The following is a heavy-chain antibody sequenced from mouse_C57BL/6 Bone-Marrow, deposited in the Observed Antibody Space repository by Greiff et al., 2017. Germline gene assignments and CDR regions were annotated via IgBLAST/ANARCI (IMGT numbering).Heavy chain of an antibody. CDR2: IRPSDSYT. Sequence: VQLLQPGAELVKPGASVKVSCKASGYTFTSYWMHWVKQRPGQGLEWIGRIRPSDSYTNYNHKVKGEVTLTVDNSSSTAYMQRSSLTSEDAAVYYCAIPYYYSSLPGFAYWGQGTLVTVSA. CDR1: GYTFTSYW. D-gene: IGHD1-1*01. V-gene: IGHV1-74*01. CDR3: AIPYYYSSLPGFAY. J-gene: IGHJ3*01.